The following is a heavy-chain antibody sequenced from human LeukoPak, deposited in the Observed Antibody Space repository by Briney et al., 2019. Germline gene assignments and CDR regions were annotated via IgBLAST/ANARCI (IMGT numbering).Heavy chain of an antibody. CDR2: INTDGSST. CDR3: ARDLTLLRYFDWLLEGLDY. CDR1: GFTFSNYW. V-gene: IGHV3-74*01. Sequence: PGGSLRLSCAASGFTFSNYWMHWVRQAPGKGLAWVSRINTDGSSTTYADSVKGRFTISRDNAKNSLYLQMNSLRAEDTAVYYCARDLTLLRYFDWLLEGLDYWGQGTLVTVSS. J-gene: IGHJ4*02. D-gene: IGHD3-9*01.